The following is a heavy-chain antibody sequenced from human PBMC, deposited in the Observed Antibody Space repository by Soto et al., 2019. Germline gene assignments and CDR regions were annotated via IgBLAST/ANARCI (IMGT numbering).Heavy chain of an antibody. V-gene: IGHV1-8*01. Sequence: VASVKVSCKASGYTFTSYDINWVRQATGQGLEWMGWMNPNSGNTGYAQKFQGRVTMTRNTSISTAYMELSSLRSEDTAVYYCARRGRYFGWLLARDAFDIWGQGTMVTVSS. CDR3: ARRGRYFGWLLARDAFDI. D-gene: IGHD3-9*01. J-gene: IGHJ3*02. CDR2: MNPNSGNT. CDR1: GYTFTSYD.